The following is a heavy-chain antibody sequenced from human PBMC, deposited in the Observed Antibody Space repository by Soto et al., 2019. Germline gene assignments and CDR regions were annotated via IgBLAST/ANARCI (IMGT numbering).Heavy chain of an antibody. CDR2: ISCSGGTT. CDR3: AKFFVETGGSSGWPWTFHY. CDR1: GFTFSSYA. D-gene: IGHD6-25*01. Sequence: EVQLLESGGGLVQPGRSLRLSCAASGFTFSSYAMSWVSQAPGKGLEWVSAISCSGGTTYYAASVKGRFTISRDNSKNTLFLQMDSLRAEDTVVYYCAKFFVETGGSSGWPWTFHYWGQGALVTVSS. J-gene: IGHJ4*02. V-gene: IGHV3-23*01.